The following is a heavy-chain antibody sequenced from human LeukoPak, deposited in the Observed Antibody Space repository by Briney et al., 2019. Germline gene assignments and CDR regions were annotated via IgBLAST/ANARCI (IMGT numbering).Heavy chain of an antibody. CDR1: GVSCSGYY. CDR2: INHSGST. V-gene: IGHV4-34*01. J-gene: IGHJ3*02. Sequence: SETLCLTCAVYGVSCSGYYWSLSRQPPGKGRDCIGEINHSGSTKYHPSLKRRVTIPVDTSKTQFSLKVPPVTAADTAVFYCARDSGGSFDAFDIWGNGTMVPAPS. CDR3: ARDSGGSFDAFDI. D-gene: IGHD1-26*01.